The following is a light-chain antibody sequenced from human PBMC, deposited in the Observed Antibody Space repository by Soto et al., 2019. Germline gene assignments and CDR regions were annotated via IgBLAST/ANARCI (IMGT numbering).Light chain of an antibody. CDR2: GAS. J-gene: IGKJ5*01. CDR3: QQYATSPIT. V-gene: IGKV3-20*01. CDR1: QSISSNY. Sequence: EIVMTQSPATLSVSPGERATLSCRASQSISSNYLAWYQQKPGQAPRLLVYGASSRAAGIPDRLSGSGSGTDFTLTISRLEPEDFAVYYCQQYATSPITFGQGTRLEIK.